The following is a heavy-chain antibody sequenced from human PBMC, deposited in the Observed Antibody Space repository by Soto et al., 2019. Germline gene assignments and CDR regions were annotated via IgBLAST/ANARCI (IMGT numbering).Heavy chain of an antibody. CDR1: GGTFSNDA. CDR2: IIPIYGTT. J-gene: IGHJ6*02. V-gene: IGHV1-69*13. CDR3: ARDGMGTVVGGMDV. Sequence: TVKVSCKTSGGTFSNDAISWVRQAPGQGLEWMGGIIPIYGTTHYAQKFQGRVKLTADDSTGTAYMELSSLRSEDTGVYYCARDGMGTVVGGMDVWGQGTTVTVSS. D-gene: IGHD7-27*01.